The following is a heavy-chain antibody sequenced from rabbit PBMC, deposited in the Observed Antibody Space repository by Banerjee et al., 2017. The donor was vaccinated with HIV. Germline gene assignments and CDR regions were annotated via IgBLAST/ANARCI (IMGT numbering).Heavy chain of an antibody. CDR3: ARDRAYGYAGTFNL. J-gene: IGHJ4*01. CDR2: ILTSSGIT. V-gene: IGHV1S45*01. Sequence: QEQLVESGGGLVKPGGTLTLTCTASGIDFSSSYWICWVSQAPGKGLELIACILTSSGITSYASWVNGRFTISKTSSTTVTLQMTSLTAADTATYFCARDRAYGYAGTFNLWGPGTLVTVS. D-gene: IGHD6-1*01. CDR1: GIDFSSSYW.